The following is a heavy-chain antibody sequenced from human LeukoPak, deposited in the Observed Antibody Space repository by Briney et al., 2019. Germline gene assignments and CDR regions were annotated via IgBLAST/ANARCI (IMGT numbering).Heavy chain of an antibody. Sequence: PSETLSLTCAVYGGSFSGYYWGWIRQPPGKGLEWIWSIYYIGSTYYNPSLKSRFTISVDTSKNQFSLKLSSVTAADTAVYYCARESRWLVRLDYWGQGTLVTVSS. J-gene: IGHJ4*02. CDR2: IYYIGST. V-gene: IGHV4-34*01. CDR3: ARESRWLVRLDY. CDR1: GGSFSGYY. D-gene: IGHD6-19*01.